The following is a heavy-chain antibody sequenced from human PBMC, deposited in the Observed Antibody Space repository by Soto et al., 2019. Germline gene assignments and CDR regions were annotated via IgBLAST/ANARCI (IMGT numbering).Heavy chain of an antibody. CDR2: ISGDRSYI. Sequence: GESLKISCAASGFYFVSYTMNWVRQAPGKGLEWVSSISGDRSYIYYADSVKGRFTISRDNANNSLFLQMNSLRVEDTAVYYCVRGLCAYNWLDLWGPGTLVTVSS. CDR3: VRGLCAYNWLDL. CDR1: GFYFVSYT. V-gene: IGHV3-21*01. J-gene: IGHJ5*01.